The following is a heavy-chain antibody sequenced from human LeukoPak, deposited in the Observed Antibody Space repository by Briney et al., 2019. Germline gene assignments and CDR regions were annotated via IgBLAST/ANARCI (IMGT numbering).Heavy chain of an antibody. CDR1: GASITSTNW. D-gene: IGHD3-22*01. Sequence: PSETLSLTCIVSGASITSTNWWTWVRQAPGKGLEWIGEIYHTEKSNYNPSLLSRVSISVDKSNNQFSLRLSSVTAADTALYYCARRNYHDNSDLDYWGQGALVTVSS. J-gene: IGHJ4*02. V-gene: IGHV4-4*02. CDR2: IYHTEKS. CDR3: ARRNYHDNSDLDY.